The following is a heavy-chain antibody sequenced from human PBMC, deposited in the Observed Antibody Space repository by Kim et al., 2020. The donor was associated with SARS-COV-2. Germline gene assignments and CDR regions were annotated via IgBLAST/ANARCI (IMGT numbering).Heavy chain of an antibody. CDR1: GYTFTSYD. CDR2: MNPNSGNT. J-gene: IGHJ5*02. Sequence: ASVKVSCKASGYTFTSYDINWVRQATGQGLEWMGWMNPNSGNTGYAQKFQGRVTMTRNTSISTAYMELSSLRSEDTAVYYCARDPTMWRAFDPWGQGTLVTVSS. CDR3: ARDPTMWRAFDP. V-gene: IGHV1-8*01. D-gene: IGHD3-10*02.